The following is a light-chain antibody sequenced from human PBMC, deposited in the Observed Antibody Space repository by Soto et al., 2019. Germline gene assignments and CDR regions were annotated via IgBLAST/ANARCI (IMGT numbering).Light chain of an antibody. CDR1: QGISSY. CDR3: QQPNTDLIT. Sequence: DIQLTQSPSFLSESVGDSVNITCRASQGISSYLAWYQQRPGKAPKLLIYAASTLQSGVPSRFSGSGSGTEFTLTISSLQPEDFATYYCQQPNTDLITLGPRTKVYI. CDR2: AAS. J-gene: IGKJ3*01. V-gene: IGKV1-9*01.